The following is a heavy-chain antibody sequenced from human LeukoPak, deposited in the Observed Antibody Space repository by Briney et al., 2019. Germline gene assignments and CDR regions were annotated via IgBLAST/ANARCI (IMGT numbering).Heavy chain of an antibody. J-gene: IGHJ4*02. CDR3: ARGRVAGRGDSPDEV. CDR1: GGSISSGGYY. V-gene: IGHV4-61*08. Sequence: SETLSLTCTVSGGSISSGGYYWGWIRQPPGKGLEWIGYIYYSGSTNYNPSLKSRVTISVDTSKNQFSLKLSSVTAADTAVYYCARGRVAGRGDSPDEVWGQGTLVTVSS. CDR2: IYYSGST. D-gene: IGHD6-19*01.